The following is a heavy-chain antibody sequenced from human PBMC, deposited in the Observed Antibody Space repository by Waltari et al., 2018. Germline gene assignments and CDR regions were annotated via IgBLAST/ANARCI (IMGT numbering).Heavy chain of an antibody. J-gene: IGHJ4*02. D-gene: IGHD2-15*01. CDR3: ARDVL. V-gene: IGHV3-7*01. CDR2: IKPDGSGK. CDR1: GFTFSNFW. Sequence: EVQLVESGGDSVQPGGSLRLSCAASGFTFSNFWMGWVRQAQGKGLQWVASIKPDGSGKYYVESVKGRFTISRDNAKNSLNLQMDSLRVEDTAVYFCARDVLWGQGTRVTVSP.